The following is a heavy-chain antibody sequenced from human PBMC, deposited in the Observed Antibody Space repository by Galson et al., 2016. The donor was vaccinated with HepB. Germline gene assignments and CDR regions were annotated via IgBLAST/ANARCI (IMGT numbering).Heavy chain of an antibody. CDR1: GFTFNDYA. Sequence: SLRLSCAASGFTFNDYAMHWVRQAPGKGLEWVSGISWNSINIGYADSVKGRFTISRDNSKNTLYLQMNSLRTEDTAVYYCARDDYSGGRGSPDYWGQGTLVTVSS. CDR3: ARDDYSGGRGSPDY. J-gene: IGHJ4*02. D-gene: IGHD2-21*01. V-gene: IGHV3-9*01. CDR2: ISWNSINI.